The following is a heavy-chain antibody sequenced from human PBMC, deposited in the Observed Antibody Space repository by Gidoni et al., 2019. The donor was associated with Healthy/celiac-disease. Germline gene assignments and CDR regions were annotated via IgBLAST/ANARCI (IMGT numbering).Heavy chain of an antibody. CDR3: ARHLWQQLVLGWFDP. D-gene: IGHD6-13*01. J-gene: IGHJ5*02. Sequence: QLQLQESGPGLVKPSETLSLTCTVSGGSISCSSYYWGWLRQPPGKGLEWIGSIYYSGSTYYNPSLKSRVTISVDTSKNQFSLKLSSVTAADTAVYYCARHLWQQLVLGWFDPWGQGTLVTVSS. CDR1: GGSISCSSYY. V-gene: IGHV4-39*01. CDR2: IYYSGST.